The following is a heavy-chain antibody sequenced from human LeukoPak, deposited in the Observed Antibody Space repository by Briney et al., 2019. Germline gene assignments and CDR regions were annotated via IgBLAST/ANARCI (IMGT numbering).Heavy chain of an antibody. CDR3: AREPPSFGVVIIV. J-gene: IGHJ4*02. CDR1: GGSISSYY. CDR2: IYYSGST. V-gene: IGHV4-59*12. D-gene: IGHD3-3*01. Sequence: SETLSLTCTVSGGSISSYYWSWIRQPPGKGLEWIGYIYYSGSTNYNPSLKSRVTISVDTSKNQFSLKLSSVTAADTAVYYCAREPPSFGVVIIVWGQGTLVTVSS.